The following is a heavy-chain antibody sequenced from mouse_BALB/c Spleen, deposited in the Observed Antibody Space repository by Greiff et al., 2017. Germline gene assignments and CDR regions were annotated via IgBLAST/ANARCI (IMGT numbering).Heavy chain of an antibody. CDR1: GYTFTSYW. J-gene: IGHJ1*01. V-gene: IGHV1S81*02. CDR3: TIEYFDV. Sequence: QVQLQQPGAELVKPGASVKLSCKASGYTFTSYWMHWVKQRPGQGLEWVGEINPSNGRTNYNEKFKSKATLTVDKSSSTAYMQLSSLTSEDSAVYYCTIEYFDVWGAGTTVTVSS. CDR2: INPSNGRT.